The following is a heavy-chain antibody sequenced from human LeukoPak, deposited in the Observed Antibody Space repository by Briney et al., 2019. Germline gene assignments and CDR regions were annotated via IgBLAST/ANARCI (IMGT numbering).Heavy chain of an antibody. D-gene: IGHD2-8*01. J-gene: IGHJ5*02. V-gene: IGHV1-2*02. CDR3: ARVEGQGVYNWFDP. CDR1: GYTFTGYY. CDR2: INPNSGGT. Sequence: ASVKVSCKASGYTFTGYYMHWVRQAPGQGLEWMGWINPNSGGTNYAQKFQGRVTMTRDTSISTAYMELSRLRSDDTAVYYCARVEGQGVYNWFDPWGQGTLVTVSS.